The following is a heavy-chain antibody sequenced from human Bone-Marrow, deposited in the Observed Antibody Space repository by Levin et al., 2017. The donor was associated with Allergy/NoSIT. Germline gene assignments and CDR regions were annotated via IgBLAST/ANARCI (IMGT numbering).Heavy chain of an antibody. CDR2: IWYDGSEK. Sequence: PGGSLRLCCAASGFTFSSYAMHWLRQAPGKGLEWLAVIWYDGSEKYYAESVQGRFTISRDNSNNTAFLQMNSLRTEDTAVYYCSFSGQTDDYWGQGTLVTVSS. J-gene: IGHJ4*02. V-gene: IGHV3-33*01. D-gene: IGHD6-19*01. CDR3: SFSGQTDDY. CDR1: GFTFSSYA.